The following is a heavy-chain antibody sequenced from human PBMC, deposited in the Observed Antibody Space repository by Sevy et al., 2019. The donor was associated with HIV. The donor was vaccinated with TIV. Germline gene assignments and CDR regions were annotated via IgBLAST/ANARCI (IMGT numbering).Heavy chain of an antibody. D-gene: IGHD3-16*01. V-gene: IGHV3-72*01. CDR2: TRNKANSYTT. CDR3: ARGRGGEFDY. J-gene: IGHJ4*02. Sequence: GGSLRLSCAASGFTFSDHYMDWVRQAPGKGLEWVGRTRNKANSYTTEYAESVKVRFTISRDDSKNSLYLQMNSLKTEDTAVYYCARGRGGEFDYWGQGTLVTVSS. CDR1: GFTFSDHY.